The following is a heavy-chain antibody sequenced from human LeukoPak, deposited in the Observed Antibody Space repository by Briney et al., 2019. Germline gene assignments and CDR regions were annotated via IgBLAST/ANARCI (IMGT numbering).Heavy chain of an antibody. CDR2: IYTSGST. Sequence: SETLSLTCTVSGGSISSYYWSWNRQPAGKGLEWIGRIYTSGSTNYNPSLKSRVTMSVDTSKNQFSLKLSSVTAADTAVYYCARVRGTVTTTIEINWYFDLWGRGTLVTVSS. J-gene: IGHJ2*01. CDR1: GGSISSYY. V-gene: IGHV4-4*07. CDR3: ARVRGTVTTTIEINWYFDL. D-gene: IGHD4-17*01.